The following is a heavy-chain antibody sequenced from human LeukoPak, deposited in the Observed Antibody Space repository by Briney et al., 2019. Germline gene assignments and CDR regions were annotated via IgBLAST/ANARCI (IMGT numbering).Heavy chain of an antibody. CDR3: ARAWAHIAVAGTGAFDI. Sequence: SETVSLTCAVYGGSFSGYYWSWIRQPPGKGLEWIGEINHSGSTNYNPSLKSRVTISVDTSKNQFSLKLSSVTAADTAVYHCARAWAHIAVAGTGAFDIWGQGTMVTVSS. CDR2: INHSGST. D-gene: IGHD6-19*01. J-gene: IGHJ3*02. CDR1: GGSFSGYY. V-gene: IGHV4-34*01.